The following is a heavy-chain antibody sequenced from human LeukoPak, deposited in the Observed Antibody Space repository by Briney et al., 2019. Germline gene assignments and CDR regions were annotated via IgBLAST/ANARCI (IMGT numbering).Heavy chain of an antibody. D-gene: IGHD3-9*01. Sequence: SVKVSCTASGGTFSSYAISWVRQAPGQGLEWMGGIIPIFGTANYAQKFQGRVTITTDESTSTAYMELSSLRSEDTAVFYCARCNYDILTGPTFYYYYMDVWGKGTTVTVSS. CDR2: IIPIFGTA. CDR1: GGTFSSYA. J-gene: IGHJ6*03. V-gene: IGHV1-69*05. CDR3: ARCNYDILTGPTFYYYYMDV.